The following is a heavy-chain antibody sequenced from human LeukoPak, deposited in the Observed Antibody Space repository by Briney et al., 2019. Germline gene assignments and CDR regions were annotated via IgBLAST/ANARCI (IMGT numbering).Heavy chain of an antibody. V-gene: IGHV3-20*04. J-gene: IGHJ6*03. Sequence: PGGSLRLSCAASGFTFDDYGMRWVRQAPGKGREWVSGINWNGGSTGYADSVKGRFTISRDNSKNTLYLQMNSLRAEDTAVYYCARTVTTKYYYYYYMDVWGKGTTVTVSS. CDR3: ARTVTTKYYYYYYMDV. D-gene: IGHD4-17*01. CDR1: GFTFDDYG. CDR2: INWNGGST.